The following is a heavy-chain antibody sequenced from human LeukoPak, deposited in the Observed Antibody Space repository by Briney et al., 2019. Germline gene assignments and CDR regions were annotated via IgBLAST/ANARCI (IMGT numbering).Heavy chain of an antibody. D-gene: IGHD6-25*01. J-gene: IGHJ4*02. Sequence: PSETLSLTCTVSGGSISSYYWSWIRQPPGKGLEWLAYIYYSGGTNYSPSLKSRVTMSVDTSKNQFSLSLTSVTAADTAVYYCARRIAASDAFDYWGRGTLVTVSS. CDR1: GGSISSYY. CDR2: IYYSGGT. V-gene: IGHV4-59*08. CDR3: ARRIAASDAFDY.